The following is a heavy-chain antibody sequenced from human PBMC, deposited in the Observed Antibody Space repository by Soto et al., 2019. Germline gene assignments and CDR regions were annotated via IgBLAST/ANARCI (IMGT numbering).Heavy chain of an antibody. V-gene: IGHV3-7*03. CDR1: GFTFSITW. J-gene: IGHJ4*02. CDR2: INEDGGAK. CDR3: VTHRRELNY. D-gene: IGHD3-10*01. Sequence: GSLRLSCATSGFTFSITWMSWVRQAPGKGLEWVANINEDGGAKHYVDSVKGRFTISRDNAEKSLHLQMNSLRDEDTAMYYCVTHRRELNYWGQGALVTVSS.